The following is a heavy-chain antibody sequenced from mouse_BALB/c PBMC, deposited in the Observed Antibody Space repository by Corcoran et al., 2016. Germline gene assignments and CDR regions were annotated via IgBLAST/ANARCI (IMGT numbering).Heavy chain of an antibody. CDR3: ARREGSKLTGAFAY. D-gene: IGHD4-1*01. V-gene: IGHV8-12*01. CDR2: IYWDDDK. Sequence: QVTLKESGPGILQPSQTLSLTCSFSGFSLSTSGMGVSWIRQPSGKGLEWLAHIYWDDDKRYNPSLKSRLTISKDTSRNQVFLKITSVDTADTATYYCARREGSKLTGAFAYWGQGTLVTVSA. J-gene: IGHJ3*01. CDR1: GFSLSTSGMG.